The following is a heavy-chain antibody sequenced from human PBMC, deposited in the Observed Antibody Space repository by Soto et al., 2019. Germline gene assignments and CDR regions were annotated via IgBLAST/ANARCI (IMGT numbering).Heavy chain of an antibody. CDR3: AREGYDSYGMDV. CDR1: GYTFTSYY. Sequence: ASVKVSCKASGYTFTSYYMHWVRQAPGQGLEWMGWINPNSGGTNYAQKFQGWVTMTRDTSISTAYMELSRLRSDDTAVYYCAREGYDSYGMDVWGQGTTVTVSS. CDR2: INPNSGGT. V-gene: IGHV1-2*04. D-gene: IGHD5-12*01. J-gene: IGHJ6*02.